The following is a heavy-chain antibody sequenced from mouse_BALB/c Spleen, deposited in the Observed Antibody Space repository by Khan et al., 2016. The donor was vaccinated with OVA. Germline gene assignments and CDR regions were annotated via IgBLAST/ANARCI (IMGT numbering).Heavy chain of an antibody. Sequence: EVQLQESGAELVRPGALVKLSCKASGFNIKDYFMVWVKQRPEQGLEWIGWIDPENGNTIYDPKFQGKASITADTSSNTAYLQLSSLTSEDTAVYYCARRGYGNYWFAYWGQGTLVTVSA. D-gene: IGHD2-1*01. CDR3: ARRGYGNYWFAY. J-gene: IGHJ3*01. V-gene: IGHV14-1*02. CDR2: IDPENGNT. CDR1: GFNIKDYF.